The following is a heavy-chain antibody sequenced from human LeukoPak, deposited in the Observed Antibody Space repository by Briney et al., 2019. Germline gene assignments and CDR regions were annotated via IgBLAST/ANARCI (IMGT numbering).Heavy chain of an antibody. J-gene: IGHJ4*02. V-gene: IGHV3-30*04. CDR1: GFTFSNYA. Sequence: PGGSLRLSCAPSGFTFSNYAMHWVRQAPGKGLEWVAVISYDGSKQDYVDPVKGRFTISRGNSKNTLYLQMNSLRAEDTAVYYCGSTIFGVVIDLDSGYYWGQGTLVTVSS. CDR3: GSTIFGVVIDLDSGYY. CDR2: ISYDGSKQ. D-gene: IGHD3-3*01.